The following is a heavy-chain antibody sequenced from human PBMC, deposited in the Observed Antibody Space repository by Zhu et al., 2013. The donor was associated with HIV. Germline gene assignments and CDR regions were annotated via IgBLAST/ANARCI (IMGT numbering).Heavy chain of an antibody. J-gene: IGHJ4*02. Sequence: QVQLVQSGAEVKKPGTSVKVSCKASGYTFTGYYLHWVRQAPGQGPEWMGWINPNNGDTNYAEKFQGRVTMTRDTSISTAYMEVSRLRSDDTAVYYCARALDPNSSGWYNYWGQGTLVTVSS. D-gene: IGHD6-19*01. CDR2: INPNNGDT. CDR3: ARALDPNSSGWYNY. V-gene: IGHV1-2*02. CDR1: GYTFTGYY.